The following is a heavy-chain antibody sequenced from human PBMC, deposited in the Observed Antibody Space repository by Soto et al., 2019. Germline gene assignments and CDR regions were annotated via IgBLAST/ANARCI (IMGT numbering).Heavy chain of an antibody. J-gene: IGHJ6*02. CDR3: AKRGSYSSSYCHDMEV. D-gene: IGHD6-13*01. CDR2: ISGSGGST. V-gene: IGHV3-23*01. CDR1: GFTFSSYA. Sequence: PGGSLRLSCAASGFTFSSYAMSWVRQAPGKGLEWVSAISGSGGSTYYADSVKGRFTISRDNSKNTLYLQMNSLRAEDTAVYFCAKRGSYSSSYCHDMEVWGQGTTVTVSS.